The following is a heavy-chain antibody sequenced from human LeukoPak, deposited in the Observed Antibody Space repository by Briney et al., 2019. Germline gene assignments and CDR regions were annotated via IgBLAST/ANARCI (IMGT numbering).Heavy chain of an antibody. J-gene: IGHJ4*02. D-gene: IGHD5-18*01. CDR3: ARDLDTAMVFYY. V-gene: IGHV4-59*01. Sequence: SETLSLTCTVSGGSISSYYWSWIRQPPGKGLEWIGYIYYSGSTNYNPSLKSRVTISVDTSKNQFSLKLSSVTAAATAVYYCARDLDTAMVFYYWGQGTLVTVSS. CDR1: GGSISSYY. CDR2: IYYSGST.